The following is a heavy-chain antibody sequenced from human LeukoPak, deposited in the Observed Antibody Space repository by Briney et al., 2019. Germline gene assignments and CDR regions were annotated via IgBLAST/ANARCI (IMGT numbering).Heavy chain of an antibody. D-gene: IGHD1-14*01. J-gene: IGHJ3*02. CDR3: ATNQRTHAFDI. CDR2: ISYDGSNK. Sequence: PGRSLRLSCAASGFTFSSYAMHWVRQAPGKGLEWVAVISYDGSNKYYADSVKGRFTISRDNSKNTLYLQMNSLRAEDTAVYYCATNQRTHAFDIWGQGTMVTVSS. CDR1: GFTFSSYA. V-gene: IGHV3-30-3*01.